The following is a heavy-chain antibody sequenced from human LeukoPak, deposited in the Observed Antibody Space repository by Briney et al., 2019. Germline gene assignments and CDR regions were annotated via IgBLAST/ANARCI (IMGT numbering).Heavy chain of an antibody. CDR2: IYHIGST. Sequence: SETLSLTCAVSGYSISSGYYWGWIRQPPGKGLEWIGSIYHIGSTYYNPSLKSRVTISVDPSKNQLSLKLSSVTAADTAVYYCARQAYSSSSSSYIWGQGTMVTVSS. CDR3: ARQAYSSSSSSYI. D-gene: IGHD2-2*01. V-gene: IGHV4-38-2*01. CDR1: GYSISSGYY. J-gene: IGHJ3*02.